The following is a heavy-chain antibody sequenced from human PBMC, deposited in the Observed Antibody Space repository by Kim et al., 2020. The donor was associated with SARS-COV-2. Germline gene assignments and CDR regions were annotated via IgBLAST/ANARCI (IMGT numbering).Heavy chain of an antibody. J-gene: IGHJ4*02. CDR2: INSDGSST. D-gene: IGHD7-27*01. CDR1: GFTFSRSW. Sequence: GGSLRLSCAASGFTFSRSWMHWVRQAPGKGLVWVSRINSDGSSTSYADSVKGRFTISRDNAKNTLYLQMNSLRAEDTAVYYCARVGHLGADYWGAQLYYFGYWGPGTLVTGPS. V-gene: IGHV3-74*01. CDR3: ARVGHLGADYWGAQLYYFGY.